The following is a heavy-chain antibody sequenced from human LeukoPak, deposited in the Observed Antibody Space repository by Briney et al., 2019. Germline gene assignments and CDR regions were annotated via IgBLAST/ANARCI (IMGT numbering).Heavy chain of an antibody. CDR1: GFTFGSYA. CDR3: AREGDILTGYYPFDY. V-gene: IGHV3-30*04. J-gene: IGHJ4*02. CDR2: ISYDGSNK. D-gene: IGHD3-9*01. Sequence: GGSLRLSCAASGFTFGSYAMHWFRQPPGKGLEGVAIISYDGSNKYYADSVKGRFTISRDNSKNTLFLQMNSLRAEDTAVYFCAREGDILTGYYPFDYWGQGTLVTVSS.